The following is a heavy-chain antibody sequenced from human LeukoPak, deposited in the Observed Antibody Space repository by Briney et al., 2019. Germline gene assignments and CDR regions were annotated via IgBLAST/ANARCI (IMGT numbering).Heavy chain of an antibody. CDR1: GFTFSSYS. CDR3: VKGSLYSSGCYDY. CDR2: ISSSSSTI. V-gene: IGHV3-48*01. Sequence: PGGSLRLSCAASGFTFSSYSMNWVRQAPGKGLEWVSYISSSSSTIYYADSVKGRFTISRDNSKNTLFLQMNSLRAEDTAVYYCVKGSLYSSGCYDYWGQGTLVTVSA. J-gene: IGHJ4*02. D-gene: IGHD6-19*01.